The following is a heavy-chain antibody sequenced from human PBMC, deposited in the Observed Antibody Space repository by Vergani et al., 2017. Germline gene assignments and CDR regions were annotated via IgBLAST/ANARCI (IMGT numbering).Heavy chain of an antibody. CDR1: GGSISSGSYY. CDR3: ARDNPSIVGAYFDY. Sequence: QVQLQESGPGLVKPSQTLSLTCTVSGGSISSGSYYWSWIRQPAGKGLEWIGRIYTSGGTNYNPSLKSRVTISVDTSKNQFSLKLSSVTAADTAVYYCARDNPSIVGAYFDYWGQGTLVTVSS. D-gene: IGHD1-26*01. J-gene: IGHJ4*02. CDR2: IYTSGGT. V-gene: IGHV4-61*02.